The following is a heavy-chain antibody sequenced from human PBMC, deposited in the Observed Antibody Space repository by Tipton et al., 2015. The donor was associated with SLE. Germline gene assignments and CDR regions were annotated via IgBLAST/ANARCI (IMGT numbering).Heavy chain of an antibody. CDR3: AKDRGSGFDF. Sequence: GSLRLSCAASGFTFSTYAMNWVRQAPGKGLEWVSAINNRGGATYYSDSVKGRFAISRDNSKNTLYLQMNRLRVDDTAIYYCAKDRGSGFDFWGQGTLVTVSS. CDR2: INNRGGAT. CDR1: GFTFSTYA. D-gene: IGHD6-19*01. J-gene: IGHJ4*02. V-gene: IGHV3-23*01.